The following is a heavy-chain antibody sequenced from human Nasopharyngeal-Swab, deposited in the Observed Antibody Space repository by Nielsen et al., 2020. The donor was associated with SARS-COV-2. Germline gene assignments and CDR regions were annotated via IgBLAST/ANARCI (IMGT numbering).Heavy chain of an antibody. D-gene: IGHD3-22*01. Sequence: SLKISCAASGFTFDDYAMRWVRQAPGKGLEWVSGISWNSGSIGHADSVKGRFTISRDNAKNSLYLQMNSLRAEDTALYYCAKDWYYYDSSGCLDYWGQGTLVTVSS. J-gene: IGHJ4*02. CDR1: GFTFDDYA. V-gene: IGHV3-9*01. CDR3: AKDWYYYDSSGCLDY. CDR2: ISWNSGSI.